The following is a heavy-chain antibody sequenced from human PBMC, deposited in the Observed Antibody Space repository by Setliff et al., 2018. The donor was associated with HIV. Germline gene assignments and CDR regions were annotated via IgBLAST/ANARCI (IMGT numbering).Heavy chain of an antibody. Sequence: GGSLRLSCEASGITFSSYVMSWVRQAPGQGLEWVSGISGTGGSPYYADSVKGRFTISRDNSKNTLYLQMSSLRAGDTALYYCARDSPLSHFDYWGQGILVTVSS. J-gene: IGHJ4*02. CDR2: ISGTGGSP. CDR3: ARDSPLSHFDY. CDR1: GITFSSYV. V-gene: IGHV3-23*01.